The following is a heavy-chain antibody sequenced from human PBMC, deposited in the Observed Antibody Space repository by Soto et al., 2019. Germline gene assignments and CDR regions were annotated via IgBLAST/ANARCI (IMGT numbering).Heavy chain of an antibody. D-gene: IGHD6-6*01. V-gene: IGHV3-49*03. CDR1: GFTFGGYA. CDR2: IRGRAYSATT. Sequence: HPXGSLRLSCTAYGFTFGGYAIGWIRQAPGRGLEWVAFIRGRAYSATTEYAASVKGRFTISRDDSKSIAYLQMNSLKTEDTAVYYCTRAAHPQWEISHYYFDYWGPGTLVTVSS. CDR3: TRAAHPQWEISHYYFDY. J-gene: IGHJ4*02.